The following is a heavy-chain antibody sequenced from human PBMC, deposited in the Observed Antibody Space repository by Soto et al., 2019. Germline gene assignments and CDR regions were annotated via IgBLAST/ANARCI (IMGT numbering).Heavy chain of an antibody. CDR2: IVVASGNT. V-gene: IGHV1-58*01. Sequence: QMQLVQSGPEVKKPGTSVKVSCKASGFTFPSSAVQWVRQARGQRLEWIGWIVVASGNTNSAQKFQERVTFTRDMSTCTVYMELRGLISEDAAVYYCAADDMSPFFWGRGTLVTVSS. J-gene: IGHJ2*01. CDR1: GFTFPSSA. CDR3: AADDMSPFF.